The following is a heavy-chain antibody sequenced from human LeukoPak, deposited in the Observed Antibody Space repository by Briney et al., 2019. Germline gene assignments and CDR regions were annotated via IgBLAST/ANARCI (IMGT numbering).Heavy chain of an antibody. J-gene: IGHJ3*02. D-gene: IGHD1-20*01. Sequence: ASVKVSCKASGYTFTGYYMHWVRQAPGQGLEWMGGIIPIFGTANYAQKFQGRVTITADKSTSTAYMELSSLRSEDTAVYYCARGSRITYSHDAFDIWGQGTMVTVSS. CDR1: GYTFTGYY. V-gene: IGHV1-69*06. CDR2: IIPIFGTA. CDR3: ARGSRITYSHDAFDI.